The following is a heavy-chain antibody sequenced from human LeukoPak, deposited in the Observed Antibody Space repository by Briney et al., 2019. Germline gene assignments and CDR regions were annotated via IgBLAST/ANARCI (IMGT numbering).Heavy chain of an antibody. CDR3: AREPDYYYYGMDV. CDR2: IYTSGST. V-gene: IGHV4-61*02. Sequence: PSQTLSLTCTVSGGSISSGSYYWSWIRQPAGQGLEWIGRIYTSGSTNYNPSLKSRVTISVGTSKNQFSLKLSSVTAADTAVYYCAREPDYYYYGMDVWGQGTTVTVSS. CDR1: GGSISSGSYY. D-gene: IGHD1-14*01. J-gene: IGHJ6*02.